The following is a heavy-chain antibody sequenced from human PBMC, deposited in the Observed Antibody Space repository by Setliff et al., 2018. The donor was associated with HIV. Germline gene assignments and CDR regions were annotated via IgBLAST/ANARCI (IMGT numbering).Heavy chain of an antibody. CDR2: IIPVFGTA. CDR3: ATKLYCTHGVCLDAFDL. Sequence: GASVKVSSKASGGTFNSYAISWVRQAPGQGLEWMGRIIPVFGTANYAQKFQGRVTITADKSTSTAYMELSSLRSEDTAVYYCATKLYCTHGVCLDAFDLWGQGTMVTVSS. CDR1: GGTFNSYA. V-gene: IGHV1-69*06. D-gene: IGHD2-8*01. J-gene: IGHJ3*01.